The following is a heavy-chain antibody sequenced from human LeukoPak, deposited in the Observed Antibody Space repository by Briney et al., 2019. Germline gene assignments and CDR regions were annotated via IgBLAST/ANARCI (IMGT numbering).Heavy chain of an antibody. V-gene: IGHV3-21*01. CDR3: ASQTPRRLPRAVAHYFDY. Sequence: PGGSLRLACAVSGFTFGSYSMNWVRQAPGKGQEWVSFISSSGSYIYYADSVKGRFTISRDNAKNSLYLQMNSLRAEDTAVYYCASQTPRRLPRAVAHYFDYWRQGTLVTVSS. CDR2: ISSSGSYI. J-gene: IGHJ4*02. CDR1: GFTFGSYS. D-gene: IGHD6-19*01.